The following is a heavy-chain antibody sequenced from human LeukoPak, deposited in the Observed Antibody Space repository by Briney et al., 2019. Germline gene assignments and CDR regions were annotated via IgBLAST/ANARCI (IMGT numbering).Heavy chain of an antibody. CDR2: INWNGGST. J-gene: IGHJ4*02. D-gene: IGHD3-3*01. CDR3: ASITIFGVASL. Sequence: PGGSLRLSCAASGFTFDDYGMSWVRQAPGKGLEWVSGINWNGGSTGYADSVKGRFTISRDNAKNSLHLQMSSLRAEDTALYYCASITIFGVASLWGQGTLVTVSS. CDR1: GFTFDDYG. V-gene: IGHV3-20*04.